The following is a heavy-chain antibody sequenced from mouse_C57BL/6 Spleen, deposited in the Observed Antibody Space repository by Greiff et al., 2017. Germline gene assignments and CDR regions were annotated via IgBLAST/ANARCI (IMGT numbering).Heavy chain of an antibody. D-gene: IGHD1-1*02. CDR1: GFNIKDDY. Sequence: EVQLQQSGAELVRPGASVKLSCTASGFNIKDDYMHWVKQRPEQGLEWIGWIDPENGDTEYASKFQGKATITADTSSNTAYLQLSSLTSEDTGVFYCTTPAGNYAMDYWGQGTSVTVSS. V-gene: IGHV14-4*01. CDR3: TTPAGNYAMDY. J-gene: IGHJ4*01. CDR2: IDPENGDT.